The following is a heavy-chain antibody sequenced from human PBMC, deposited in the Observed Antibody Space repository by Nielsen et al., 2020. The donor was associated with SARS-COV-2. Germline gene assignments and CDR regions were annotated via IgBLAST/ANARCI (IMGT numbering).Heavy chain of an antibody. CDR3: ASSGPIYDFWSGTYYYYGMDV. CDR2: INSDGSST. J-gene: IGHJ6*02. CDR1: GFTFSSYW. Sequence: GGSLRLSCAASGFTFSSYWMHWVRQAPGKGLVWVSRINSDGSSTSYADSVKGRFTISRDNAKNTLYLQMNSLRAEDTAVYYCASSGPIYDFWSGTYYYYGMDVWGQGTTVTVSS. V-gene: IGHV3-74*01. D-gene: IGHD3-3*01.